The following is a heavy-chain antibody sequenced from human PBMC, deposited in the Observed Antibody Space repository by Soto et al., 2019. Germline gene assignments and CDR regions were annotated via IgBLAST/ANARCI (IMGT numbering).Heavy chain of an antibody. CDR2: IKQDGSEK. CDR3: ARVGYDFWSDNNWFDP. D-gene: IGHD3-3*01. V-gene: IGHV3-7*01. CDR1: GFTFSSYW. J-gene: IGHJ5*02. Sequence: EVQLVESGGGLVQPGGSLRLSCAASGFTFSSYWMSWVRQAPGKGLEWVANIKQDGSEKYYVDSVKGRFTISRDNAKNSLYLQMNRLRAEDTAVYYCARVGYDFWSDNNWFDPWGQGTLVTVSS.